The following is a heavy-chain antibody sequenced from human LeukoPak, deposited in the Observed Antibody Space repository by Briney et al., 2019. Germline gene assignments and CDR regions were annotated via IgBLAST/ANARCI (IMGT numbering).Heavy chain of an antibody. CDR1: VASIGRFY. V-gene: IGHV4-4*07. J-gene: IGHJ4*02. D-gene: IGHD3-10*01. Sequence: PPETLSLTCTVSVASIGRFYWSCIRHPAGRGLEWIGRVHSSASTNYTHYTQSPVTMSVDTSKNQLSLKLISVTAADTAMYYCAREAVDYGSGSHDYWGQGTLVTVSS. CDR3: AREAVDYGSGSHDY. CDR2: VHSSAST.